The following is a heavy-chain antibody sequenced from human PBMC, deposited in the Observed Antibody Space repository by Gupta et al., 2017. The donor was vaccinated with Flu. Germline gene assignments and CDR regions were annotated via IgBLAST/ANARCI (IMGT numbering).Heavy chain of an antibody. CDR1: GFTVSSYW. CDR2: IKQDASEK. CDR3: ARDSGRFYIDY. D-gene: IGHD1-26*01. J-gene: IGHJ4*02. Sequence: EVQMVESGGGLVQPGGSLRMTCEASGFTVSSYWMSWVRQAPGKGLEWVANIKQDASEKYYGDSVKGRFSISRDNAKNSHYLQMNNLRAEDTAVYYCARDSGRFYIDYWGQGTLVTVSS. V-gene: IGHV3-7*01.